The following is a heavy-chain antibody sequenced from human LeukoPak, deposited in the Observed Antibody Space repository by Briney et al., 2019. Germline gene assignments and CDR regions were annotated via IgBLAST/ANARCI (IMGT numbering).Heavy chain of an antibody. CDR1: GYTFTGYY. J-gene: IGHJ4*02. D-gene: IGHD1-26*01. CDR2: INPNSGGA. Sequence: GASVKVSCKASGYTFTGYYMHWVRQAPGQGLEWMGWINPNSGGANYAQKFQGRVTMTRDTSISTAYMELSRLRSDDTAVYYCARPLKKWEPFDYWGQGTLVTVSS. CDR3: ARPLKKWEPFDY. V-gene: IGHV1-2*02.